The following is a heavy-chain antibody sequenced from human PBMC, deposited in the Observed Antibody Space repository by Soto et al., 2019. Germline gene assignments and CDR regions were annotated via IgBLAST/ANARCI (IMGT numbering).Heavy chain of an antibody. CDR1: GFTFSSDA. V-gene: IGHV3-23*01. D-gene: IGHD2-21*02. CDR3: AKRRGDGGHFDY. CDR2: VSIGGST. J-gene: IGHJ4*02. Sequence: DVQLLESGGGLVQPAGSLRLSCAAPGFTFSSDAMGWVRQGPGKGLEWVAVVSIGGSTHYADSVRGRFTISRDNSKNTLSLQMNSLTAEDTAVYFCAKRRGDGGHFDYWGQGALVTVSS.